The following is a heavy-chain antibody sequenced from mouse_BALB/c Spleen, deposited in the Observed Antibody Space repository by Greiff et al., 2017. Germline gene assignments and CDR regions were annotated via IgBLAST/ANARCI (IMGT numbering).Heavy chain of an antibody. V-gene: IGHV14-3*02. CDR2: IDPANGNT. Sequence: VQLQQSGAELVKPGASVKLSCTASGFNITDTYMHWVKQRPEQGLEWIGRIDPANGNTKYDPKFQGKATITADTSSNTAYLQLSSLTSEDTAVYYCARRGYGSSYGWFAYWGQGTLVTVSA. D-gene: IGHD1-1*01. CDR1: GFNITDTY. J-gene: IGHJ3*01. CDR3: ARRGYGSSYGWFAY.